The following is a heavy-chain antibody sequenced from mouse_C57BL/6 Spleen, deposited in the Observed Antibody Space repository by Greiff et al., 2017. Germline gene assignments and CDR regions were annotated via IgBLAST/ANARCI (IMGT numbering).Heavy chain of an antibody. CDR1: GYTFTDYY. Sequence: VHVKQSGPVLVKPGASVKMSCKASGYTFTDYYMNWVKQSHGKSLEWIGVINPYNGGTSYNQKFKGKATLTVDKSSSTAYMELNSLTSEDSAVYYCARGERGFDYWGQGTTLTVSS. J-gene: IGHJ2*01. V-gene: IGHV1-19*01. CDR2: INPYNGGT. CDR3: ARGERGFDY.